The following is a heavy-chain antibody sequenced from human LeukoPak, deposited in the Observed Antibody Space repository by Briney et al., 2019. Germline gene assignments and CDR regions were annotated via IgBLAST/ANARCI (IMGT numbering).Heavy chain of an antibody. CDR3: ARLAVCGGDCFAFDI. CDR1: GGFISSYY. Sequence: SETLSLTCTVSGGFISSYYWSWIRQPPGKGLEWIGYIYYSGSTNYNPSLKSRVTISVDTSKNQFSLKLSSVTAADTAVYYCARLAVCGGDCFAFDIWGQGTMVTVSS. J-gene: IGHJ3*02. CDR2: IYYSGST. V-gene: IGHV4-59*01. D-gene: IGHD2-21*02.